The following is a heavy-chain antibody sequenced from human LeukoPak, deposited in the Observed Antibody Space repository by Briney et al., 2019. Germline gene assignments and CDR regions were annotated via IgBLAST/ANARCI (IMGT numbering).Heavy chain of an antibody. V-gene: IGHV3-7*01. CDR1: GFSFSSYW. CDR3: ARDPTLALFDSSGYDY. Sequence: GGSLRLSCEGSGFSFSSYWMTWVRQLPGKGPEWVANIRQDESERYFADSVKGRFTISRDNAKKSVYLHMSSLRAEDTAVYYCARDPTLALFDSSGYDYWGQGTLVTVSS. J-gene: IGHJ4*02. CDR2: IRQDESER. D-gene: IGHD3-22*01.